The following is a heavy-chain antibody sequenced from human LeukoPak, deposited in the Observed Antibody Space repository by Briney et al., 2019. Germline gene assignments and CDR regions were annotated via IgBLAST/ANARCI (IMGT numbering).Heavy chain of an antibody. CDR1: GYTFTSYA. J-gene: IGHJ4*02. CDR3: ARDQREYGDYFTFWDY. Sequence: GASVKVSCKASGYTFTSYAMHWVRQAPGQRLEWMGWINAGNGNTKYSQKFQGRVTITRDTSASTAYMELSSLRSEDTAVYYCARDQREYGDYFTFWDYWGQGTLVTVSS. CDR2: INAGNGNT. D-gene: IGHD4-17*01. V-gene: IGHV1-3*01.